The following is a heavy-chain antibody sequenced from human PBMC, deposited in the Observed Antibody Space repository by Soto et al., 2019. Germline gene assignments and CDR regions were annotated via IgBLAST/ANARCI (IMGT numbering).Heavy chain of an antibody. D-gene: IGHD6-13*01. CDR1: GDLFNNYA. CDR3: AASSSVAAAGYFKF. CDR2: ISPLFSTT. V-gene: IGHV1-69*01. Sequence: QVQLVQSGAEVKEPGSSVTVSCKATGDLFNNYAFNWVRQAPGQGLEWMGRISPLFSTTNYAQKFQGRVTICADELTTIVDLEVSNLESEDTAMYYCAASSSVAAAGYFKFWGQGTLVTVSP. J-gene: IGHJ4*02.